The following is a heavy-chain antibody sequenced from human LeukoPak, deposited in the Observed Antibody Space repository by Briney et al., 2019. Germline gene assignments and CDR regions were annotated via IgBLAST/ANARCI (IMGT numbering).Heavy chain of an antibody. V-gene: IGHV4-4*07. CDR1: GGSISSYY. D-gene: IGHD3-10*01. J-gene: IGHJ4*02. CDR2: IYTSGST. Sequence: PSETLSLTCTVSGGSISSYYWSWLRQPAGKGLEWSGRIYTSGSTNYNPSLKSRVTMSVDTSKNQFSLKLSSVTAADTAVYYCARVALWFGELTHYFDYWGQGTLVTVSS. CDR3: ARVALWFGELTHYFDY.